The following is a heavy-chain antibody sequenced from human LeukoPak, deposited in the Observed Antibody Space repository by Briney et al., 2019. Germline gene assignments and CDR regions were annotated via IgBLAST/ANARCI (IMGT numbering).Heavy chain of an antibody. CDR1: GFTFSNAW. CDR3: TTQLLWFWELSPPDY. V-gene: IGHV3-15*01. J-gene: IGHJ4*02. CDR2: IKSKTDGGTT. D-gene: IGHD3-10*01. Sequence: GGSLRLSCAASGFTFSNAWMSWVRHAPGKGLEWVGRIKSKTDGGTTDYAAPVKGRFTISRDDSKNTLYVQMNSLKTEDTAVYYCTTQLLWFWELSPPDYWGQGTLVTVSS.